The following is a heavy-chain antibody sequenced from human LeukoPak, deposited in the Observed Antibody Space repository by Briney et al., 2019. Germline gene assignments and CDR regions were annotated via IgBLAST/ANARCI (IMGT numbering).Heavy chain of an antibody. CDR3: ARAHGGNWFDP. CDR2: IYYSGST. D-gene: IGHD2-15*01. J-gene: IGHJ5*02. V-gene: IGHV4-59*01. Sequence: SMTLALTCTVSGGSISSYYWSWIRQPPGKGLEWIGYIYYSGSTNYNPSLKSRVTISVDTSKNQFSLKLSSVTAADTAVYYCARAHGGNWFDPWGQGTLVTVSS. CDR1: GGSISSYY.